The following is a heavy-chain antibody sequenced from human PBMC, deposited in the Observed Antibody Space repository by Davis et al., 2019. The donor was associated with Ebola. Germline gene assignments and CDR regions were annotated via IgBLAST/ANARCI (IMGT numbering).Heavy chain of an antibody. CDR1: GFTFSSFA. CDR3: VRVVSRHPLGTPTRQDFYYYGMDV. V-gene: IGHV3-30*03. D-gene: IGHD1-1*01. CDR2: ISYDGSNK. Sequence: GESLKISCAASGFTFSSFAMHWVRQAPGKGLEWVAVISYDGSNKYYADSVKGRFTISRDNSKNTLYLQMNSLRVEDTAVYSCVRVVSRHPLGTPTRQDFYYYGMDVWGTGTTVTVSS. J-gene: IGHJ6*04.